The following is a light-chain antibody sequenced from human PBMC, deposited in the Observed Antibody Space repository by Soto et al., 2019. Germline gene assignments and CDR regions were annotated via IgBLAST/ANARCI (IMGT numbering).Light chain of an antibody. CDR1: QSVSSSY. V-gene: IGKV3-20*01. J-gene: IGKJ4*01. CDR3: QQYGSTPPLT. Sequence: EMAMTQSPATLPLSLLERVTLSGTAIQSVSSSYLAWYQQKPGQAPRRLIYGASSRATGIPDRFSGSGSGTDFTLTISRLEPEDFAVYYCQQYGSTPPLTFGGGTKVDIK. CDR2: GAS.